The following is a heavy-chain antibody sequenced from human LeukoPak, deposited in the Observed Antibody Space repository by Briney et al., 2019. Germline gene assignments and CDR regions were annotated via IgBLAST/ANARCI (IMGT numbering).Heavy chain of an antibody. J-gene: IGHJ4*02. CDR1: GGSISSYY. Sequence: SETLSLTCTVSGGSISSYYWSWIRQPAGKGLEWIGLIYTSGSTNYNPSLKSRVAMSVDTSKNQFSLKLSSVTAADTAVYYCASTLLWFGELWPQYYFDYWGQGTLVTVSS. V-gene: IGHV4-4*07. CDR3: ASTLLWFGELWPQYYFDY. D-gene: IGHD3-10*01. CDR2: IYTSGST.